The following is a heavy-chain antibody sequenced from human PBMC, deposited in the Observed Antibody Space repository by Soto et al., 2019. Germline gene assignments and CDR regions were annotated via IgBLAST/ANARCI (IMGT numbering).Heavy chain of an antibody. CDR2: ISGSGGST. CDR3: AKDPWQPFIVGATRGGPSAYYYGMDV. V-gene: IGHV3-23*01. CDR1: GFTFSSYA. Sequence: HPGGSLRLSCAASGFTFSSYAMSWVRQAPGKGLEWVSAISGSGGSTYYADSVKGRFTISRDNSKNTLYLQMNSLRAEDTAVYYCAKDPWQPFIVGATRGGPSAYYYGMDVWGQGTTVTVSS. J-gene: IGHJ6*02. D-gene: IGHD1-26*01.